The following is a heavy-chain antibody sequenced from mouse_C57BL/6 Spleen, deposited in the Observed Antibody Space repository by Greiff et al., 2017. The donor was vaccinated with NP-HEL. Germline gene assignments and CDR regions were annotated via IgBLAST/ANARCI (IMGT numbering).Heavy chain of an antibody. J-gene: IGHJ2*01. Sequence: QVQLQQSGAELVRPGASVTLSCKASGYTFTDYEMHWVKQTPVHGLEWIGAIDPETGGTAYNQKFKGKAILTADKSSSTAYIELRSLTSEDAAVYYGTTDYYGSSSLFDYWGQGTTPTVSS. CDR1: GYTFTDYE. CDR3: TTDYYGSSSLFDY. CDR2: IDPETGGT. D-gene: IGHD1-1*01. V-gene: IGHV1-15*01.